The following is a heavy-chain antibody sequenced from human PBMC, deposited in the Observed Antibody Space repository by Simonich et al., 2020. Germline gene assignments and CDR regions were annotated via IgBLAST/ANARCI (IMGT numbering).Heavy chain of an antibody. V-gene: IGHV1-8*01. D-gene: IGHD2-2*01. CDR1: GYTFTSYD. Sequence: QVQLVQSGAEVKKPGASVKVSCKASGYTFTSYDINWVRQATGQGLEWMGWRNPNSGNTGYAQKFQGRVTMTRNTSISTAYMELSSLRSEDTAVYYCRFFVVVPAAKADAFDIWGQGTMVTVSS. CDR3: RFFVVVPAAKADAFDI. J-gene: IGHJ3*02. CDR2: RNPNSGNT.